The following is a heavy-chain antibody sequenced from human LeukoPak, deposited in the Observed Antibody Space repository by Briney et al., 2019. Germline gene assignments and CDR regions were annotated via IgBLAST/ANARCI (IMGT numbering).Heavy chain of an antibody. J-gene: IGHJ4*02. V-gene: IGHV1-3*01. Sequence: GASVTVSCKASGYTFTSYAMHWVRQAPGQRLEWMGWINAGNGNTKYSQKFQGRVTITRDASASTAYMELSSLRSEDTAVYYCARGLVRGERYSDYWGQGTLVTVSS. CDR1: GYTFTSYA. D-gene: IGHD3-10*01. CDR3: ARGLVRGERYSDY. CDR2: INAGNGNT.